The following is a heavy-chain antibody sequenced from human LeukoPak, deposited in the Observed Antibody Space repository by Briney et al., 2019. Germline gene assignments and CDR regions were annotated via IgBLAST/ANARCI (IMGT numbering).Heavy chain of an antibody. CDR1: GGSISSYY. J-gene: IGHJ4*02. Sequence: SETLSLTCTVSGGSISSYYWSWFRQPPGKGLEWIGYTHYSGDTNYNPSLKGRLTISVDTSKNQFALKLSSVTAADTAVYFCARGPPTDYYDSSGFYYVFDYWGQGTLVTVSS. CDR2: THYSGDT. D-gene: IGHD3-22*01. CDR3: ARGPPTDYYDSSGFYYVFDY. V-gene: IGHV4-59*12.